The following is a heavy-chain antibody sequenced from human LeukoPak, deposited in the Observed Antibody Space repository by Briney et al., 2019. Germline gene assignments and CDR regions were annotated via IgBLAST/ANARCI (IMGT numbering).Heavy chain of an antibody. CDR3: AKDGLPPAVAGTSLDY. J-gene: IGHJ4*02. D-gene: IGHD6-19*01. Sequence: GGSLRLSCAASGFSLSSYGMHWVRQAPGKGLEWVAFIRYDGSNKYHADSVKGRFTISRDKTKNTLYLQMNSLRAEDTAVYYCAKDGLPPAVAGTSLDYWGQGTLVTVSS. CDR1: GFSLSSYG. CDR2: IRYDGSNK. V-gene: IGHV3-30*02.